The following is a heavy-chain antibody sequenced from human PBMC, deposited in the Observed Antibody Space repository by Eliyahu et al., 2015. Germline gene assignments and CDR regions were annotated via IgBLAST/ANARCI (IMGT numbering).Heavy chain of an antibody. Sequence: QVQLVQSGAEVKKPGASVKVSCXASGYTFTSXYMHWVRQAPGQGLEWMGIINPSGGSTSYAQKFQGRVTMTRDTSTSTVYMELSSLRSEDTAVYYCAREDSSGYRQFDYWGQGTLVTVSS. D-gene: IGHD3-22*01. CDR2: INPSGGST. J-gene: IGHJ4*02. CDR3: AREDSSGYRQFDY. CDR1: GYTFTSXY. V-gene: IGHV1-46*01.